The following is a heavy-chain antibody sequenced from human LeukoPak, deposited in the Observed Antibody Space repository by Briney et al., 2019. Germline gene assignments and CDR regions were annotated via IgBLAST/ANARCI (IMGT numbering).Heavy chain of an antibody. CDR1: GYTFTNYI. CDR3: ARVGLAEDWFDP. CDR2: INAVNGNT. Sequence: ASVKVSCKASGYTFTNYIIHWVRQAPGQGLEWMGWINAVNGNTEYSQKFQGRVTNTRDTSASTAYMDLSSLRSGDTAVYYCARVGLAEDWFDPWGQGTLVTVSS. V-gene: IGHV1-3*01. D-gene: IGHD6-19*01. J-gene: IGHJ5*02.